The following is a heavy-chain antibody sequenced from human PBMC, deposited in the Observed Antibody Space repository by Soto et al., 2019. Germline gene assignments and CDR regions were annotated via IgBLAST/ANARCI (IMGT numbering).Heavy chain of an antibody. CDR1: GGTFSSYT. Sequence: QVQLVQSGAEVKKPGSSVKVSCKASGGTFSSYTISWVRQAPGQGLEWMGRIIPILGIANYAQKFQGRVTITADKSTSTAYMELSSLRSEDTAMYYCARTEIYDYIWGSYPPFDYWGQGTLVTVSS. J-gene: IGHJ4*02. D-gene: IGHD3-16*02. V-gene: IGHV1-69*02. CDR3: ARTEIYDYIWGSYPPFDY. CDR2: IIPILGIA.